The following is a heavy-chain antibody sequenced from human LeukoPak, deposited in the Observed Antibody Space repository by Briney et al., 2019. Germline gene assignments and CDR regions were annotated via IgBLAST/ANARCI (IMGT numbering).Heavy chain of an antibody. CDR2: ISGSGNAK. D-gene: IGHD2/OR15-2a*01. V-gene: IGHV3-48*01. CDR3: ARDYVYAFDY. J-gene: IGHJ4*02. CDR1: GFSFSSYS. Sequence: GGSLRLSCAASGFSFSSYSMNWVRQAPGRGLEWVSYISGSGNAKHYTDSVKGRFTISRDNAKNALYLQMNSLRAEDTAVYFCARDYVYAFDYWGQGTLVTVSS.